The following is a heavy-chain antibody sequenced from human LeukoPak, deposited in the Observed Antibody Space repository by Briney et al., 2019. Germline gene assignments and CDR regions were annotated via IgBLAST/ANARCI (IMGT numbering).Heavy chain of an antibody. Sequence: WVRQAPGKGLEWIGSIYYSGSTYYNPSLKSRVTISVDTSKNQFSLKLSSVTAADTAVYYCARGRYFDWLLLFDYWGQGTLVTVSS. V-gene: IGHV4-39*07. CDR3: ARGRYFDWLLLFDY. CDR2: IYYSGST. J-gene: IGHJ4*02. D-gene: IGHD3-9*01.